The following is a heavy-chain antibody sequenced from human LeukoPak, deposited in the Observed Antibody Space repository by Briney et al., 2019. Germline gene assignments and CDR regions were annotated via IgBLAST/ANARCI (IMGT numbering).Heavy chain of an antibody. V-gene: IGHV4-39*07. J-gene: IGHJ4*02. CDR1: GGSISSSNYY. Sequence: SETLSLTCTVSGGSISSSNYYWGWIRQPPGKGLEWIGSIYYSGSTYYNPSLKSRVTISVDTSKNQFSLKLSSVTAADTAVYYCAGGGVDTAMLDYWGQGTLVTVSS. CDR3: AGGGVDTAMLDY. CDR2: IYYSGST. D-gene: IGHD5-18*01.